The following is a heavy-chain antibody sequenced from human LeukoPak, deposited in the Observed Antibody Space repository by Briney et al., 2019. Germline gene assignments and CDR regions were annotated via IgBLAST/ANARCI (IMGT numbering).Heavy chain of an antibody. Sequence: GGSLTLSCAASGFAFNSQTMSWVRQAPGKGLEWVASIKEDEIEIHYVDYVNGRFTISRDNAKDSLYLLMNSLRVEDTAVYYCARGGFRHFDPWGQGTLVTVSS. CDR3: ARGGFRHFDP. CDR1: GFAFNSQT. CDR2: IKEDEIEI. J-gene: IGHJ5*02. D-gene: IGHD3-22*01. V-gene: IGHV3-7*01.